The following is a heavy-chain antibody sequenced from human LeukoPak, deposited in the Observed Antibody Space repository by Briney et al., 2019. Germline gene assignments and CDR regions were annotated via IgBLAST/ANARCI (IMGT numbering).Heavy chain of an antibody. CDR1: GDSISSYY. D-gene: IGHD2-2*01. Sequence: PSETLSLTCNVSGDSISSYYWSWIRQPPGKGLEWIGEINHSGSTNYSPSLKSRVTISVDTSKNQFSLKLSSVTAADTAVYYCARRYCSSTSCYARYYYMDVWGKGTTVTVSS. CDR2: INHSGST. V-gene: IGHV4-34*01. J-gene: IGHJ6*03. CDR3: ARRYCSSTSCYARYYYMDV.